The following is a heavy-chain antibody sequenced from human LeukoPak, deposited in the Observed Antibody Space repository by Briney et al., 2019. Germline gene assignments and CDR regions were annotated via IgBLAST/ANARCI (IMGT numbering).Heavy chain of an antibody. CDR2: VDGGGGGT. D-gene: IGHD6-13*01. J-gene: IGHJ4*02. CDR3: AEQSAGSAAWYSLHYDF. Sequence: PGGSLRLSCAASGFTFSSYAMSWVRQAPGRGLEWVSSVDGGGGGTYCADSVKGRFTISRDNSKDTLYLQMNGLRAEDTAVYFCAEQSAGSAAWYSLHYDFWGQGTLVTVSS. CDR1: GFTFSSYA. V-gene: IGHV3-23*01.